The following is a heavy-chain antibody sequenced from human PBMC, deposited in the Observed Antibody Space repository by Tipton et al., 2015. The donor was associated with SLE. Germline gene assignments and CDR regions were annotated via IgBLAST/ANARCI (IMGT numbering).Heavy chain of an antibody. CDR3: ARDVRALGKAFDI. J-gene: IGHJ3*02. CDR1: GYTFTSYD. Sequence: QLVQSGPEVKKPGASVKVSCKASGYTFTSYDINWVRQATGQGLEWMGWMNPNSGNTGYAQKFQGRVTITRNTSISTAYMELSSLRSEDTAVYYCARDVRALGKAFDIWGQGTMVTVSS. CDR2: MNPNSGNT. V-gene: IGHV1-8*03.